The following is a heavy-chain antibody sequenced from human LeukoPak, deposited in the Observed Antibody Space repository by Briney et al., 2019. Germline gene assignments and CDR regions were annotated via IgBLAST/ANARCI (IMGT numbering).Heavy chain of an antibody. CDR1: GFTSGIYA. J-gene: IGHJ4*02. V-gene: IGHV3-23*01. Sequence: GGSLRLSCAASGFTSGIYAMSWVRHAPGKGLEWVSTINDSGGSTYYADSVKGRFTISRDNSYNTLYLQMNSLRAEDTAVYYCAKGAMSDSSGYYFDSWGQGTLVTVSS. CDR3: AKGAMSDSSGYYFDS. D-gene: IGHD3-22*01. CDR2: INDSGGST.